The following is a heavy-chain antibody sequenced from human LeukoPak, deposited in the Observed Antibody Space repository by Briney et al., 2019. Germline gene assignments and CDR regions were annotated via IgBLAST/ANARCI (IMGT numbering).Heavy chain of an antibody. Sequence: SETLSLTCTVPGGSISSSSYYWGWIRQPPGKGLEWIGSIYYSGSTYYNPSLKSRVTISVDTSKNQFSLKLSSVTAADTAVYYCARSRVWGTRLNWFDPWGQGTLVTVSS. CDR3: ARSRVWGTRLNWFDP. J-gene: IGHJ5*02. CDR1: GGSISSSSYY. CDR2: IYYSGST. V-gene: IGHV4-39*01. D-gene: IGHD3-16*01.